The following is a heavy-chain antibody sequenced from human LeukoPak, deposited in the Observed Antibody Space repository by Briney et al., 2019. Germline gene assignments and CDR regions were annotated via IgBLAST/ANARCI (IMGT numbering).Heavy chain of an antibody. J-gene: IGHJ3*02. D-gene: IGHD3-3*01. CDR1: GGSISSGGYS. CDR2: IYHSGST. Sequence: SQTLSLTCAVSGGSISSGGYSWSWIRQPPGKGLEWIGYIYHSGSTYYNPSLKSRVTISVDRSKNQFSLKLSSVTAADTAVYYCARNITIFGVVSTFDIWGQGTMVTVSS. CDR3: ARNITIFGVVSTFDI. V-gene: IGHV4-30-2*01.